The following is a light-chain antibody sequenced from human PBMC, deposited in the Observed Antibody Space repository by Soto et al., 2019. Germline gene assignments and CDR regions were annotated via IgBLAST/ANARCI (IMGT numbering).Light chain of an antibody. CDR2: RAS. CDR3: QQYRSRPYT. V-gene: IGKV1-5*03. Sequence: DIQMTQSPSTLSAYVGERVTITCRASQSISPWLAWYQKKPGKAPNLLIYRASNLQTGVPSRFSGSGSGTEFPLTINSLQPDDLATYYCQQYRSRPYTFGQGTKLEIE. CDR1: QSISPW. J-gene: IGKJ2*01.